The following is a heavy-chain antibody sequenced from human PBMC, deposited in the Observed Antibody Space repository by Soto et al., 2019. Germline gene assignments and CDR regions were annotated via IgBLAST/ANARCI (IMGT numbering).Heavy chain of an antibody. V-gene: IGHV3-23*01. J-gene: IGHJ5*02. D-gene: IGHD1-26*01. CDR1: GFTFSTYA. Sequence: SLRISCVASGFTFSTYAMSWVRQAPGKGLEWVSAISDKGGNTYYADSVKGRFTISRDNSKNTLYLQMNSLRAGDTAVYYCARNGIVVRIPWGQGTLVTVSS. CDR3: ARNGIVVRIP. CDR2: ISDKGGNT.